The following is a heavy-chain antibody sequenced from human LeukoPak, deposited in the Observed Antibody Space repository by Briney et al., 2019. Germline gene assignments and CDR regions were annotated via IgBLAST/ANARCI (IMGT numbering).Heavy chain of an antibody. Sequence: SVKVSCKASGGTFSSYAISWVRQAPGQGLEWMGGIIPIFGTANYAQKFQGRVTITADESTSTAYMELSSLRSEDTAVYYCARGVPSSHGRRGDAFDIWGQGTMVTVSS. D-gene: IGHD2-15*01. V-gene: IGHV1-69*13. CDR3: ARGVPSSHGRRGDAFDI. CDR1: GGTFSSYA. CDR2: IIPIFGTA. J-gene: IGHJ3*02.